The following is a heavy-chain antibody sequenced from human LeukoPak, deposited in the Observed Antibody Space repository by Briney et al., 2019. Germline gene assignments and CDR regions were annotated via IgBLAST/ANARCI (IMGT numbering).Heavy chain of an antibody. D-gene: IGHD2-2*02. Sequence: PSETLSLTCAVSGYSISSGYYWGWIRQPPGKGLEGIGSIYHSGSTYYNPSLKSRVTISVDTSKNQFYLKLSSVTAADTAVNYCARLNVVVVPAAIPIPFDPWGQGTLVTVSS. CDR3: ARLNVVVVPAAIPIPFDP. J-gene: IGHJ5*02. CDR1: GYSISSGYY. CDR2: IYHSGST. V-gene: IGHV4-38-2*01.